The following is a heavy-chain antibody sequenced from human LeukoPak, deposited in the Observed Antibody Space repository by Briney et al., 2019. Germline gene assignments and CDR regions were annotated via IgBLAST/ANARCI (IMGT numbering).Heavy chain of an antibody. CDR1: GFSFSTYA. CDR3: AKSLYGGCDY. D-gene: IGHD3-16*02. Sequence: HAGGSLRLSCAASGFSFSTYAMSWVRQAPGKGLERVSGVNGNGGSTSYADSVKGRFTIFRDNSKNTVYLQMNSLRVEDTAVYYCAKSLYGGCDYWGQGTVVTVSS. CDR2: VNGNGGST. J-gene: IGHJ4*02. V-gene: IGHV3-23*01.